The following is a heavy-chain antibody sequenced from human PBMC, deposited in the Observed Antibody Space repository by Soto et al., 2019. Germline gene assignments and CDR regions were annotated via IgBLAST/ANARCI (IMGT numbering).Heavy chain of an antibody. CDR3: ARVGSSSQH. CDR1: GYTFTGYY. Sequence: ASVKVSCKASGYTFTGYYMHWVRQAPGQGLEWMGWINPNSGGTNYAQKFQGRVTLTRDTSISTGYMELSSLRSDDTAVYYCARVGSSSQHWGQGTLVTVSS. J-gene: IGHJ1*01. D-gene: IGHD6-6*01. CDR2: INPNSGGT. V-gene: IGHV1-2*02.